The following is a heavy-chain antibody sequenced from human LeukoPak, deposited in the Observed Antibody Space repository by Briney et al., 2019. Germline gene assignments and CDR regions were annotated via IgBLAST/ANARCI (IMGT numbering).Heavy chain of an antibody. CDR1: GGSISSYY. Sequence: PSETLSLTCTVSGGSISSYYWSWIRQPAGRGLEWIGRIYTSGSTNYNPSLKSRVTMSVDTSKNQFSLKLSSVTAADTAVYYCARDPYCSSTSCDDAFDIWSQGTMVTVSS. V-gene: IGHV4-4*07. D-gene: IGHD2-2*01. CDR3: ARDPYCSSTSCDDAFDI. J-gene: IGHJ3*02. CDR2: IYTSGST.